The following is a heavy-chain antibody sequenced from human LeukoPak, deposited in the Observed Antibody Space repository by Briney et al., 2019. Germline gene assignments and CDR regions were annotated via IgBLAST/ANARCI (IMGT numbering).Heavy chain of an antibody. J-gene: IGHJ4*02. V-gene: IGHV1-18*01. D-gene: IGHD3-22*01. CDR2: ISAYNGNT. CDR3: ARVVGIVVADY. Sequence: ASVKVSCKASGGTFSSYALSWVRQAPGQGLEWMGWISAYNGNTNYAQKLQDRVTMTTDTSTSTAYMELRSLRSDDTAVYYCARVVGIVVADYWAREPWSPSPQ. CDR1: GGTFSSYA.